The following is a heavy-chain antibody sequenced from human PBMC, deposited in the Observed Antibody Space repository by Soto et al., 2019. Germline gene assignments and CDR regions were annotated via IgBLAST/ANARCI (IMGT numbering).Heavy chain of an antibody. CDR2: IWYDGSNK. CDR1: GFTFSSYG. J-gene: IGHJ6*02. Sequence: GGSLRLSCAASGFTFSSYGMHWVRQAPGKGLEWVAVIWYDGSNKYYADSVKGRFTISRDNSKNTLYLQMNSLRAEDTAVYYCARAPPGGIRYYYYGMDVWGQGTTVTVSS. V-gene: IGHV3-33*01. CDR3: ARAPPGGIRYYYYGMDV. D-gene: IGHD1-20*01.